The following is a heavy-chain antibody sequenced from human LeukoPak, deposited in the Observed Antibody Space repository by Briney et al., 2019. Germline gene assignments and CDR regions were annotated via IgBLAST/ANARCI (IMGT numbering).Heavy chain of an antibody. CDR1: GFTFSSYW. CDR3: ARDVPVDDVFDL. CDR2: INNDGSTT. J-gene: IGHJ3*01. Sequence: GGSLRLSCAASGFTFSSYWMHWVRQAPGKGLVWVSRINNDGSTTTYADSVKGRFTISRDNAKNTLYLQMNSLRAEDTVVYYCARDVPVDDVFDLWGQGTVVTVSS. V-gene: IGHV3-74*01.